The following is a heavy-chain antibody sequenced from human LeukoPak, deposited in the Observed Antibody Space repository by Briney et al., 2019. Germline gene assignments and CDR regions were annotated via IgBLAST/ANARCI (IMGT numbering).Heavy chain of an antibody. CDR2: INPNSGGT. CDR3: ARAGYYATSGPDY. D-gene: IGHD3-22*01. V-gene: IGHV1-2*02. CDR1: GYTFTAYY. J-gene: IGHJ4*02. Sequence: ASVRVSSTASGYTFTAYYMYWVRQAPGQGVEWMGWINPNSGGTKSAQKFQGRVTMTRDTSISTAYMELSRLISDDTAVYYCARAGYYATSGPDYWGQGTLVTVSS.